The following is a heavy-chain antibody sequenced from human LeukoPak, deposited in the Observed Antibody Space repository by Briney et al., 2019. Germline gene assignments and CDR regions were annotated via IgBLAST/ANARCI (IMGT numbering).Heavy chain of an antibody. Sequence: GGSLRLSCAASGFTFSDYYMSWIRQAPGKGLEWVSYISSSGSTIYYADSVKGRFTISRDNAKNSLYLQMNSLRAEDTAVYYCAKDSGSWELLLDLDYWGQGTLVTVSS. CDR1: GFTFSDYY. CDR2: ISSSGSTI. V-gene: IGHV3-11*04. D-gene: IGHD1-26*01. J-gene: IGHJ4*02. CDR3: AKDSGSWELLLDLDY.